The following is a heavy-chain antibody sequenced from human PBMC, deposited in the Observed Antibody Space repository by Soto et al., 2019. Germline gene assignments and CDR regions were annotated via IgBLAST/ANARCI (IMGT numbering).Heavy chain of an antibody. D-gene: IGHD2-8*02. CDR3: ARIDCTGNNCRPYAYYEMDV. CDR2: IIPIFGTA. J-gene: IGHJ6*02. Sequence: GASVKVSCKASGGTFSSYAISWVRQAPGQGLEWMGGIIPIFGTANYAQKFQGRVTITADESTSTAYMELSSLRAEDTAVYYCARIDCTGNNCRPYAYYEMDVWGQGTTVTVSS. V-gene: IGHV1-69*13. CDR1: GGTFSSYA.